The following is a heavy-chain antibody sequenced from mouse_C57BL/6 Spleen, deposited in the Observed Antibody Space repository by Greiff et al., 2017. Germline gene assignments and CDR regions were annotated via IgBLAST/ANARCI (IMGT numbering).Heavy chain of an antibody. V-gene: IGHV1-53*01. J-gene: IGHJ4*01. CDR3: ARRKKDYGSSYAMDY. Sequence: VQLQQPGTELVKPGASVKLSCKASGYTFTSYWMHWVKQRPGQGLEWIGNINPSNGGTNYNEKFKGKATLTVNKSSSTAYMELRSLTSEDSAVYYCARRKKDYGSSYAMDYWGQGTSVTVSS. D-gene: IGHD1-1*01. CDR1: GYTFTSYW. CDR2: INPSNGGT.